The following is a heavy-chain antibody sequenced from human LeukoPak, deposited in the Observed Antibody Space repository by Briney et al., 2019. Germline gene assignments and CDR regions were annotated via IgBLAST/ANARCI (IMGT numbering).Heavy chain of an antibody. CDR3: ARELVDYDFWSGYYPKYYFDY. Sequence: SETLSLTCAVHGGSFSGYYWSWIRQPPGKGREWIGEINHSGSTNYNPSLKSRVTISLDTSKNQFSPKLSPVTAADTAVYYCARELVDYDFWSGYYPKYYFDYWGQGTLVTVSS. CDR1: GGSFSGYY. D-gene: IGHD3-3*01. J-gene: IGHJ4*02. CDR2: INHSGST. V-gene: IGHV4-34*01.